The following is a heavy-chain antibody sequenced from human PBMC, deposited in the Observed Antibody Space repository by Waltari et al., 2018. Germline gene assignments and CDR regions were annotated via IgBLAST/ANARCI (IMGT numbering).Heavy chain of an antibody. CDR2: IIPIFGTA. CDR1: GATFSSYA. Sequence: QVQLVQSGAEVKKPGSSVKVSCKASGATFSSYAISWVRQAPGQGLEWMGGIIPIFGTANYAQKFQGRVTITTDESTSTAYMELSSLRSEDTAVYYCARVPEYYYGSGSYSYYFDYWGQGTLVTVSS. J-gene: IGHJ4*02. CDR3: ARVPEYYYGSGSYSYYFDY. V-gene: IGHV1-69*05. D-gene: IGHD3-10*01.